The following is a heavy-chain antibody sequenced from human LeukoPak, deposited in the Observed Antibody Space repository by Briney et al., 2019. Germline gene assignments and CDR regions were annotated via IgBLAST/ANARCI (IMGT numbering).Heavy chain of an antibody. D-gene: IGHD3-16*01. CDR3: ARGGGSTRIDY. V-gene: IGHV4-61*02. Sequence: SQTLSLTCSVSGDSIRSGTYYWSWIRQPAGKGLEWIGRIYPSGNTNYNPSLKSRVTISVDTSKNQFSLKLSSVTAADTAVYYCARGGGSTRIDYWGQGTLVTVSS. CDR2: IYPSGNT. CDR1: GDSIRSGTYY. J-gene: IGHJ4*02.